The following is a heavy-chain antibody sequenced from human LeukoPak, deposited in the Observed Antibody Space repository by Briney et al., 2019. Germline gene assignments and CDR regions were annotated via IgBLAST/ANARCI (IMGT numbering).Heavy chain of an antibody. CDR3: ARVDIAAGVNWFDP. D-gene: IGHD6-13*01. J-gene: IGHJ5*02. CDR2: IYHSGST. CDR1: GGSFSGYY. Sequence: SETLSLTCAVYGGSFSGYYWSWIRQPPGKGLEWIGEIYHSGSTNYNPSLKSRVTISVDTSKNQFSLKLSSVTAADTAVYYCARVDIAAGVNWFDPWGQGTLVTVSS. V-gene: IGHV4-34*01.